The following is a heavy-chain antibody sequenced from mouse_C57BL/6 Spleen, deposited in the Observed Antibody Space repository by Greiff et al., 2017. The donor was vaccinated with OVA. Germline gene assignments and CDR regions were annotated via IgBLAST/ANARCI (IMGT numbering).Heavy chain of an antibody. CDR3: ARYLNYGSSYWYFDV. V-gene: IGHV3-8*01. CDR1: GYSITSDY. D-gene: IGHD1-1*01. Sequence: DVKLQESGPGLAKPSQTLSLTCSVTGYSITSDYWNWIRKFPGNKLEYMGYISYSGSTYYNPSLKSRISITRDTSKNQYYLQLNSVTTEDTATYYCARYLNYGSSYWYFDVWGTGTTVTVSS. CDR2: ISYSGST. J-gene: IGHJ1*03.